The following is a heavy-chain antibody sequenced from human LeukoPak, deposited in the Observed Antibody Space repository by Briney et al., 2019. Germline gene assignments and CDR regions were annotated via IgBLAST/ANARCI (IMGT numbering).Heavy chain of an antibody. Sequence: GGSLRLSCAASGFTLSSYEMNWVRQAPGKGLEWVSYISSSGSTIYYADSVKGRFTVSRDNAKNTLSLQMNSLRAEDTAVYYCVRRYYDSSGHRFDYWGQGTLVTVSS. J-gene: IGHJ4*02. V-gene: IGHV3-48*03. CDR1: GFTLSSYE. CDR2: ISSSGSTI. CDR3: VRRYYDSSGHRFDY. D-gene: IGHD3-22*01.